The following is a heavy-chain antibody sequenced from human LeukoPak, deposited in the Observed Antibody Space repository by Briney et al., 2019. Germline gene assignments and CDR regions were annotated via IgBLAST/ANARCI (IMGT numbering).Heavy chain of an antibody. Sequence: SETLSLTCTVSGGSISSYYWSWIRQPPGKGLEWIGYIYTSGSTNYNPSLKSRVTISVDTSKNQFSLKLSSVTAADTAVYYCARHSRRIAAFDPWGQGTLVTVSS. CDR3: ARHSRRIAAFDP. V-gene: IGHV4-4*09. CDR1: GGSISSYY. CDR2: IYTSGST. J-gene: IGHJ5*02. D-gene: IGHD6-13*01.